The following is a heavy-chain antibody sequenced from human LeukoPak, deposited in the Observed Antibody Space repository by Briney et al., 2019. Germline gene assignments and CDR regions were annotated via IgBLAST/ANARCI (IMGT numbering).Heavy chain of an antibody. CDR3: ATEGTNSDY. CDR2: ISSSGSTT. V-gene: IGHV3-48*02. Sequence: GGSLRLSCAASGFTFSDYTMNWVRQAPGKGLEWISYISSSGSTTYYADSVKGRFTISRDNAKNSLFLQMYSLRDDDTAVYYCATEGTNSDYWGQGTLVTVSS. CDR1: GFTFSDYT. J-gene: IGHJ4*02.